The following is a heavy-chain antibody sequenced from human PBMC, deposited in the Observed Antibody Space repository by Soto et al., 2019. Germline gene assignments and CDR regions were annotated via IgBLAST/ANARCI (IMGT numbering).Heavy chain of an antibody. CDR1: GFTFSSYW. J-gene: IGHJ4*02. CDR3: ARVGSTSWY. CDR2: IDGAGRST. V-gene: IGHV3-74*01. Sequence: GGSLRLSXAASGFTFSSYWMHWVRQPPGKGLVWVSRIDGAGRSTNYADSVKGRFTISRDNAKNTLYLQMNSLRAEDTAVYYCARVGSTSWYWGQGTLVTVSS. D-gene: IGHD6-6*01.